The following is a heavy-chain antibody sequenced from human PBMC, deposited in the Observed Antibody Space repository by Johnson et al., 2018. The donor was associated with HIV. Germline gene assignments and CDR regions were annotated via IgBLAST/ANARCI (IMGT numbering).Heavy chain of an antibody. CDR2: IKEDGTEK. J-gene: IGHJ3*01. V-gene: IGHV3-7*01. CDR1: GFSFSTFW. CDR3: ARDLRGFKYDAFDV. Sequence: VQLVESGGGLVQAGGSLRLSCAASGFSFSTFWMSWVRQAPGMGLEWVANIKEDGTEKVYVDSVKGRFTISRDNAKNSLYLQMNSLSAEDTAVYYCARDLRGFKYDAFDVWGQGTMVTVSS.